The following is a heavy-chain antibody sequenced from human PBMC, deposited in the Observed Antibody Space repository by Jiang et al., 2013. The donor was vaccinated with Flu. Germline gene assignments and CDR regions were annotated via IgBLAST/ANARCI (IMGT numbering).Heavy chain of an antibody. CDR1: GYTFTSYG. V-gene: IGHV1-18*01. J-gene: IGHJ4*02. CDR2: ISAYNGNT. CDR3: ARDTGYFITMIVVVPTPRVLFDY. D-gene: IGHD3-22*01. Sequence: GAEVKKPGASVKVSCKASGYTFTSYGISWVRQAPGQGLEWMGWISAYNGNTNYAQKLQGRVTMTTDTSTSTAYMELRSLRSDDTAVYYCARDTGYFITMIVVVPTPRVLFDYWGQGTLVTVSS.